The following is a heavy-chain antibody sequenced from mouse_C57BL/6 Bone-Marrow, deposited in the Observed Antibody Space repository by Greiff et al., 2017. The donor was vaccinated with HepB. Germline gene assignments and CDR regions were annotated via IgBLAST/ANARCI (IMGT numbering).Heavy chain of an antibody. CDR1: GFTFSSYG. CDR2: ISSGGSYT. CDR3: ASATTVVASNWYFDV. Sequence: EVMLVESGGDLVKPGGSLKLSCAASGFTFSSYGMSWVRQTPDKRLEWVATISSGGSYTYYPDSVKGRFTISRDNAKNTLYLQMSSLKSEDTAMYYCASATTVVASNWYFDVWGTGTTVTVSS. J-gene: IGHJ1*03. V-gene: IGHV5-6*01. D-gene: IGHD1-1*01.